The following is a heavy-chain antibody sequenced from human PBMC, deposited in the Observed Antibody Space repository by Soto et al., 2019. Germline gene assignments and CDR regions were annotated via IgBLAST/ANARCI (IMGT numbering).Heavy chain of an antibody. D-gene: IGHD2-2*01. J-gene: IGHJ3*02. CDR1: GGTFSSYT. CDR2: IIPILGIA. CDR3: ARFYCSSTSCPYDAFDI. V-gene: IGHV1-69*02. Sequence: SVKVSCKASGGTFSSYTISWVRQAPGQGLEWMGRIIPILGIANYAQKFQGRVTITADKSTSTAYMELSSLRSEDTAVYYCARFYCSSTSCPYDAFDIWGQGTMVTVS.